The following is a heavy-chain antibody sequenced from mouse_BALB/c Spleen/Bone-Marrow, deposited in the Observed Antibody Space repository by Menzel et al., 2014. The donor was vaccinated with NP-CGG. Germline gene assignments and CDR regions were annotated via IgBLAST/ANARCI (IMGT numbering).Heavy chain of an antibody. CDR1: GFTFSSYG. D-gene: IGHD2-1*01. CDR3: VRVNYGNYVDYFDF. V-gene: IGHV5-6-3*01. J-gene: IGHJ2*01. CDR2: INSNGGST. Sequence: EVQLVESGGGLVQPGGSLKLSCAASGFTFSSYGMSWVRQTPDKRLELVATINSNGGSTYYPDSVKGRFTISRDTAKNTLYLQMSSLKSEETAMYYCVRVNYGNYVDYFDFWGQGTTLTVSS.